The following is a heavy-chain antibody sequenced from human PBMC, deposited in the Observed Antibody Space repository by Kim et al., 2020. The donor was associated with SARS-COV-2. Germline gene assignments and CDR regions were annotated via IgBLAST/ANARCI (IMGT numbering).Heavy chain of an antibody. Sequence: SVKVSCKASGGTFSSYAISWVRQAPGQGLEWMGGIIPIFGTANYAQKFQGRVTITADESTSTAYMELSSLRSEDTAVYYCARDFAGGYCSGGSCSDAFDIWGQGTMVTVSS. CDR2: IIPIFGTA. D-gene: IGHD2-15*01. V-gene: IGHV1-69*13. CDR3: ARDFAGGYCSGGSCSDAFDI. CDR1: GGTFSSYA. J-gene: IGHJ3*02.